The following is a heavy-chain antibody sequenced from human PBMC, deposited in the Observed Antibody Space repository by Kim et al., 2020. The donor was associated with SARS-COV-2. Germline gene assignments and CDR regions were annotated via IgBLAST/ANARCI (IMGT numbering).Heavy chain of an antibody. CDR2: ISGSGGST. J-gene: IGHJ6*02. CDR1: GFTFSSYA. Sequence: GGSLRLSCAASGFTFSSYAMSWVRQAPGKGLEWVSAISGSGGSTYYADSVKGRFTISRDNSKNTLYLQMNSLRAEDTAVYYCAKVSWASGSSFYYYYGMDVWGQGTTVTVSS. V-gene: IGHV3-23*01. D-gene: IGHD3-10*01. CDR3: AKVSWASGSSFYYYYGMDV.